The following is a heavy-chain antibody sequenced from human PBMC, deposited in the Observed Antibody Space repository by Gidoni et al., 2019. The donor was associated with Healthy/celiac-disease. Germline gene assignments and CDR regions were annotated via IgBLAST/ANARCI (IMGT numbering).Heavy chain of an antibody. CDR2: IRGSGGSK. CDR1: GFTFSSYA. D-gene: IGHD3-3*01. Sequence: EVQLLESGGGLVQPGGSLRLSCAASGFTFSSYAMSWVRQAPGKGLEWVSAIRGSGGSKYYADSVKGRFTISRDNSKNTLYLQMNSLRAEDTAVYYCAKDIFYYDFWSGYYTGAFDYWGQGTLVTVSS. CDR3: AKDIFYYDFWSGYYTGAFDY. V-gene: IGHV3-23*01. J-gene: IGHJ4*02.